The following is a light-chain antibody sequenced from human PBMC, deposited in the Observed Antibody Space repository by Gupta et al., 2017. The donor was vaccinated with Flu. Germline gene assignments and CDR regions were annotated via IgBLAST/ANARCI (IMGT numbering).Light chain of an antibody. CDR2: DVN. V-gene: IGLV2-11*01. CDR3: SSHAGRGNWV. CDR1: SNDVGGSNR. J-gene: IGLJ1*01. Sequence: QSAPTQPRSVSGSPGQSVTISCTGTSNDVGGSNRVSWYQQRPGKAPKLILYDVNGRAAGVPGRFSGSKAGNTASLTISGPPGEEEGDYYRSSHAGRGNWVFGTGTTVTVL.